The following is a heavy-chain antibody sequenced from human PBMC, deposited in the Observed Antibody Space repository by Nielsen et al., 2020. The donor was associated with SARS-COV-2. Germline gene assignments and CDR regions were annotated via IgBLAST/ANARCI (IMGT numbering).Heavy chain of an antibody. Sequence: SVKVSCKASGGTFSSYAISWVRQAPGQGLEWMGGIIPIFGTANYAQKFQGRVTITADESTSTAYMELSSLRSEDTAVYYCASTYYDFWSGYHAFDPWGQGTLVTVSS. CDR2: IIPIFGTA. V-gene: IGHV1-69*13. CDR1: GGTFSSYA. CDR3: ASTYYDFWSGYHAFDP. D-gene: IGHD3-3*01. J-gene: IGHJ5*02.